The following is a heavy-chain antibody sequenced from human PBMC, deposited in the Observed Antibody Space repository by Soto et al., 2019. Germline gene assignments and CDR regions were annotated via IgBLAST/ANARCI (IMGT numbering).Heavy chain of an antibody. CDR1: GFTFRNHA. V-gene: IGHV3-30-3*01. Sequence: QVQLVESGGGVVQPGGSLRLSCAASGFTFRNHAMHWVRQAPGKGLECLSVIAYDGSNAFYRDSVKGRFTISRDNSKNTMYRSMSSRRSEDTGVYYCASGDRADILVVVGARPGESGIEIWGRGTTVTVSS. CDR3: ASGDRADILVVVGARPGESGIEI. CDR2: IAYDGSNA. J-gene: IGHJ6*02. D-gene: IGHD2-15*01.